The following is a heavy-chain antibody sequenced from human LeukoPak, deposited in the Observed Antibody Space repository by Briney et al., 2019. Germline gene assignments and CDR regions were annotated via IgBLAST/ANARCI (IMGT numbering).Heavy chain of an antibody. J-gene: IGHJ4*02. Sequence: GRSLRLSCAASGFTFSSYGMHWVRQAPGKGLEWVAVISYDGSTKYYADSVKGRFTISRDNSKNTLYLQMNSLRAEDTAVYYCAKIEVEGSGWPGGDYWGQGTLVTVSS. D-gene: IGHD6-19*01. CDR1: GFTFSSYG. CDR3: AKIEVEGSGWPGGDY. V-gene: IGHV3-30*18. CDR2: ISYDGSTK.